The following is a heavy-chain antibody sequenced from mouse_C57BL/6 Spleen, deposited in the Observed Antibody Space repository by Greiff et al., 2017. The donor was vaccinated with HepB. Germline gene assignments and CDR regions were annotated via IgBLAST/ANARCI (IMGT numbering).Heavy chain of an antibody. V-gene: IGHV14-4*01. CDR2: IDPENGDT. CDR3: TTGAMEY. J-gene: IGHJ4*01. CDR1: GFNIKDDY. Sequence: VQLKQSGAELVRPGASVKLSCTASGFNIKDDYMHWVKQRPEQGLEWIGWIDPENGDTEYASKFQGKATITADTSSNTAYLQLSSLTSEDTAVYYGTTGAMEYWGQGTSVTVAS.